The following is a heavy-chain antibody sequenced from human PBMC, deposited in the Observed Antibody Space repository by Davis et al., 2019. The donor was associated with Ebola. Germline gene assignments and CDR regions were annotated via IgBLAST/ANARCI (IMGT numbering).Heavy chain of an antibody. J-gene: IGHJ5*02. Sequence: MPGGSLRLTCTVSGGSISSSSYYWGWIRQPPGKGLEWIGSIYYSGRTYYNPSLKSRVTISVDTSKNQFSLKLSSVTAADTAVYYCARHRHSSSWPRWFDPWAREPWSPSPQ. D-gene: IGHD6-13*01. CDR1: GGSISSSSYY. V-gene: IGHV4-39*01. CDR3: ARHRHSSSWPRWFDP. CDR2: IYYSGRT.